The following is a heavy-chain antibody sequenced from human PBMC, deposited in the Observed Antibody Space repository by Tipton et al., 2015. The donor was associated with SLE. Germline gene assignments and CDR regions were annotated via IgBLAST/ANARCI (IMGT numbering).Heavy chain of an antibody. Sequence: TLSLTCIVSGGSISRGNYYWSWIRQYPGKGLEWIGYIHDSGNTYYNPSLTSRVTMSVDTSKNQFYLKLSSVTAADTAVYYCAREKDGVDYWGQGTLVTVSS. CDR1: GGSISRGNYY. CDR3: AREKDGVDY. D-gene: IGHD2-8*01. CDR2: IHDSGNT. V-gene: IGHV4-31*03. J-gene: IGHJ4*02.